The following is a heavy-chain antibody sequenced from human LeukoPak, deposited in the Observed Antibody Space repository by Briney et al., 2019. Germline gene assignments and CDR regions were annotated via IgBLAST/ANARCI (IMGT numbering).Heavy chain of an antibody. J-gene: IGHJ5*02. CDR3: ARGPYYYDSIRRFDP. CDR1: GGSFSGYY. V-gene: IGHV4-34*01. D-gene: IGHD3-22*01. CDR2: INHSGST. Sequence: SETMSLTCAVYGGSFSGYYWSWIRQPPGKGLGWIGEINHSGSTTYNPSLKSRVTIPVDTSKNQFSLKLSSVTAADTAVYYCARGPYYYDSIRRFDPWGQGTLVTVSS.